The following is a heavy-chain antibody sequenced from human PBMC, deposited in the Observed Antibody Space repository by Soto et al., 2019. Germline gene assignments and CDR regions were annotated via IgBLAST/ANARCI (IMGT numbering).Heavy chain of an antibody. D-gene: IGHD5-18*01. Sequence: SETLSLTCTVSGGSISSGGYYWSWIRQHPEKGLEWIGYIYHSGSTNYNPSLKSRVTISVDTSKNQFSLKLSSVTAADTAVYYCARDQTAMDYYGMDVWGQGTTVTVSS. CDR2: IYHSGST. CDR3: ARDQTAMDYYGMDV. J-gene: IGHJ6*02. V-gene: IGHV4-61*08. CDR1: GGSISSGGYY.